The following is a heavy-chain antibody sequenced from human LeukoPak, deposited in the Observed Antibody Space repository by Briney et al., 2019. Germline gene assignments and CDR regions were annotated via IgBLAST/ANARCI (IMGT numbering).Heavy chain of an antibody. J-gene: IGHJ5*02. V-gene: IGHV1-8*01. CDR2: MNPNSGNT. D-gene: IGHD4-17*01. CDR3: ARAMTTVIGWFDP. CDR1: GYTFTSYD. Sequence: ASVKVPCKASGYTFTSYDINWVRQATGQGLEWMGWMNPNSGNTGYAQKFQGRVTMTRNTSISTAYMELSSLRSEDTAVYYCARAMTTVIGWFDPWGQGTLVTVSS.